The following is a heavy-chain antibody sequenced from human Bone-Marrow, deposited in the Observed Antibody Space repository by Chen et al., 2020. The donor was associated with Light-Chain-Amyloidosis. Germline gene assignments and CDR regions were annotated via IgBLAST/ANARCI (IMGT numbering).Heavy chain of an antibody. J-gene: IGHJ6*02. CDR2: IFYSGST. CDR1: GVSISSAGYY. V-gene: IGHV4-31*03. CDR3: ARADASYYYYGMDV. Sequence: QVQLQESGPGLVRPSQTLSLTCTVSGVSISSAGYYWSRIRQHPGKGLEWIGHIFYSGSTYANPSLKSRVAISVDTSKNQFSLKVSSVTAADTAVYYCARADASYYYYGMDVWGQGTTVTVSS.